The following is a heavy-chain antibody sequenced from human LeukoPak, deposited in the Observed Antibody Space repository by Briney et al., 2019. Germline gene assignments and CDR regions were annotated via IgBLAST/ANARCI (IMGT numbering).Heavy chain of an antibody. D-gene: IGHD4-17*01. CDR3: ARGGDYVGHNYGMDV. V-gene: IGHV4-31*03. J-gene: IGHJ6*02. CDR1: GGSISSGGYY. CDR2: IYYSGST. Sequence: PSETLSLTCTVSGGSISSGGYYWSWIRQHPGKGLEWIGYIYYSGSTYYNPSLKSRVTISVDTSKNQFSLKLSSVTAADTAVYYCARGGDYVGHNYGMDVWGQGTTVTVSS.